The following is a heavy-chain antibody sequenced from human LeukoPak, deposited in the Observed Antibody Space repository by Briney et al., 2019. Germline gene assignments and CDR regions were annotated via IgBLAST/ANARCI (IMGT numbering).Heavy chain of an antibody. CDR2: ISGSGGST. CDR3: ARSYYDNSGYYVKDDAFDI. Sequence: GGSLRLSCAASGFTFSSYAMSWVRQAPGKGLEWVSAISGSGGSTYYADSVKGRFTIPRDNSKNTLYLQMNSLRAEDTAVYYCARSYYDNSGYYVKDDAFDIWGQGTMVTVSS. CDR1: GFTFSSYA. V-gene: IGHV3-23*01. D-gene: IGHD3-22*01. J-gene: IGHJ3*02.